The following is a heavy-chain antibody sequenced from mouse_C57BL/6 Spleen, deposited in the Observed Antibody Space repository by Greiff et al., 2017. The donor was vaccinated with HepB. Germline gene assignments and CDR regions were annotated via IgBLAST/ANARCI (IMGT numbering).Heavy chain of an antibody. Sequence: EVKLMESGGDLVKPGGSLKLSCAASGFTFSSYGMSWVRQTPDKRLEWVATISSGGSYTYYPDSVKGRFTISRDNAKNTLYLQMSSLKSEDTAMYYCARRGREDRMDYWGQGTSVTVSS. V-gene: IGHV5-6*02. D-gene: IGHD2-14*01. CDR1: GFTFSSYG. CDR3: ARRGREDRMDY. J-gene: IGHJ4*01. CDR2: ISSGGSYT.